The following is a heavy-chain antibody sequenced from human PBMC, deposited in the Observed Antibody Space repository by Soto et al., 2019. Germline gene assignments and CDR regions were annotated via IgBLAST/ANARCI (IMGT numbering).Heavy chain of an antibody. V-gene: IGHV5-51*01. Sequence: GESLKISCKGSGYNFNNYWIAWVRQMLGKGLEWMGIIFPGDSDSVYSPSFQGQVTISVDKSIATAYLQWSGLKASDTAMYYCATQIGLHGASRYFDSWGQGTLVTSPQ. CDR2: IFPGDSDS. D-gene: IGHD4-17*01. J-gene: IGHJ4*02. CDR3: ATQIGLHGASRYFDS. CDR1: GYNFNNYW.